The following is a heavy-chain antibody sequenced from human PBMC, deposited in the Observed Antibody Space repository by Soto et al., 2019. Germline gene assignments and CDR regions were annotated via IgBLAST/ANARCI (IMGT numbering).Heavy chain of an antibody. CDR2: INTGSGNR. D-gene: IGHD3-10*01. CDR1: GYRFTTYG. CDR3: AREILGDRSGSYYNGMYVYYYYYMDV. V-gene: IGHV1-3*04. Sequence: ASVKVSCKVSGYRFTTYGIHWVRQAPGQKHEWMGWINTGSGNRKYSQKFQGRATRTRDTSTSTAYRELSSLRSEDTAVYYCAREILGDRSGSYYNGMYVYYYYYMDVWGKGTTVTVSS. J-gene: IGHJ6*03.